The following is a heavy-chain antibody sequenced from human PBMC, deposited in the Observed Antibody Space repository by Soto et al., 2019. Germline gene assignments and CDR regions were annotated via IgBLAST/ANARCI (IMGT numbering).Heavy chain of an antibody. Sequence: QVQLVQSGSEVKMPGSSVKVSCKTSGGTFSRHAINWVRQAPGQGLEWMGGIIPMFGTTNYAQKFKGRVTISADESTSTANRELSSLRSEDAAVYYCAGAAIQGSSWNSWFDPWGREPWSPSPQ. CDR2: IIPMFGTT. V-gene: IGHV1-69*01. CDR1: GGTFSRHA. CDR3: AGAAIQGSSWNSWFDP. D-gene: IGHD6-13*01. J-gene: IGHJ5*02.